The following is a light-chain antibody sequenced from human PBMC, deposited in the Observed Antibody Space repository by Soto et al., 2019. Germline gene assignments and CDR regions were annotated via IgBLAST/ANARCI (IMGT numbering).Light chain of an antibody. CDR3: QQYNNWLPLT. J-gene: IGKJ4*01. CDR1: QSVRSN. V-gene: IGKV3-15*01. CDR2: GAS. Sequence: ETVMTQSPATLPVSPGERATLSCRASQSVRSNLAWYQQKPGQAPRLLIYGASTRATGVPARFSGSGSGTEFTLTISSLQSEDFAVYYCQQYNNWLPLTFGGGTKVDIK.